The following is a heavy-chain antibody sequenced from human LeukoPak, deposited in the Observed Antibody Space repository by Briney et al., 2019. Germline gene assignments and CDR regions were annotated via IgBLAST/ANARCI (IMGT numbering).Heavy chain of an antibody. J-gene: IGHJ4*02. CDR3: ARALTRVTSDDY. V-gene: IGHV4-61*05. D-gene: IGHD3-10*01. Sequence: SETLSLTCTVSGGSISSSSYYWGWIRQPPGKGLEWIGRIYTSGSTNYNPSLKSRVTMSVDTSKNQFSLKLSSVTAADTAVYYCARALTRVTSDDYWGQGTLVTVSS. CDR1: GGSISSSSYY. CDR2: IYTSGST.